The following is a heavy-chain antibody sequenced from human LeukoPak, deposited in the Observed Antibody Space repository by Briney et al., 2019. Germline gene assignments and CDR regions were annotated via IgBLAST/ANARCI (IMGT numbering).Heavy chain of an antibody. CDR3: TTDPLVGVRGLRAIDY. J-gene: IGHJ4*02. CDR2: IKSKPDGGTT. D-gene: IGHD3-10*01. CDR1: GFSFSNAW. V-gene: IGHV3-15*01. Sequence: GGSLRLSCAASGFSFSNAWMSWVRQAPGKGLEWVGRIKSKPDGGTTDYAAPVNGRFTISRDDSKNTLYLQMNSLKTEDTAVYYCTTDPLVGVRGLRAIDYWGQGALVTVSS.